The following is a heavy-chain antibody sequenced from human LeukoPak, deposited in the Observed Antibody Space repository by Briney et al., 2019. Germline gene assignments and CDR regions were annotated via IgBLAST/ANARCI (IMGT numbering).Heavy chain of an antibody. D-gene: IGHD3-10*01. CDR2: INPSGGST. V-gene: IGHV1-46*01. Sequence: ASVKVSCKASGYTFTSYYMHWVRQAPGQGLEWMGIINPSGGSTSYAQKFQGRVTMTRDTSTSTVYMGLSSLRSEDTAVYYCARGGNYYGSGSPNNYYYYYGMDVWGQGTTVTVSS. CDR3: ARGGNYYGSGSPNNYYYYYGMDV. CDR1: GYTFTSYY. J-gene: IGHJ6*02.